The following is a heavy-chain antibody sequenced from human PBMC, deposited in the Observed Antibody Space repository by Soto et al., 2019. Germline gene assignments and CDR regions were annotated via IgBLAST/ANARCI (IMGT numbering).Heavy chain of an antibody. CDR3: ARGPYCTNGVCYPFDY. V-gene: IGHV4-34*01. CDR2: INHSGST. D-gene: IGHD2-8*01. J-gene: IGHJ4*02. CDR1: GGSFSGYY. Sequence: SETLSLTCAVYGGSFSGYYWSWIRQPPGKGLEWIGEINHSGSTNYNPSLKSRVTISVDTSKNQFSLKLSSVTAADTAVYYCARGPYCTNGVCYPFDYWGRGTLVTVSS.